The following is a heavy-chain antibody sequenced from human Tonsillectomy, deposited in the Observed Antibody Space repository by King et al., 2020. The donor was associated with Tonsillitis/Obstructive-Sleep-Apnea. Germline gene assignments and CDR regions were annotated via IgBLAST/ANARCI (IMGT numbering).Heavy chain of an antibody. D-gene: IGHD5-24*01. Sequence: QLVQSGAEVEKPGASVKVSCNASGYTFTRNDVHWVRQAPGQGLEWMGIINPSDGITTYAQQVQGSVTMTSDTSTSTVHMELSSLRAEDTALYYCVRDDKDGRHLDYWGQGSLVSVSS. V-gene: IGHV1-46*01. J-gene: IGHJ4*02. CDR2: INPSDGIT. CDR3: VRDDKDGRHLDY. CDR1: GYTFTRND.